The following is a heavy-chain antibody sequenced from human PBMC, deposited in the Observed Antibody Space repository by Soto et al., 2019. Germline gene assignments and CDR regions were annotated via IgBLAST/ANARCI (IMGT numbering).Heavy chain of an antibody. CDR1: GGSISSSNW. CDR2: IYHSGST. V-gene: IGHV4-4*02. J-gene: IGHJ6*02. Sequence: PSETLSLTCAVSGGSISSSNWWSWVHQPPGKGLEWIGEIYHSGSTNYNPSLKSRVTISVDKSKNQFSLKLSSVTAADTAVYYCARKIVLANYYYGMDVWGQGTTVTVSS. CDR3: ARKIVLANYYYGMDV. D-gene: IGHD3-3*02.